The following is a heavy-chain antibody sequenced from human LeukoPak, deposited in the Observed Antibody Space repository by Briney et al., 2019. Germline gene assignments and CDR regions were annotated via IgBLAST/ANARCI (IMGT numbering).Heavy chain of an antibody. Sequence: KPSETLSLTCTVSGGSISSGSYYWSWIRQPAGKGLEWIGRIYTSGSTNYNPSLKSRVTISVDTSKNQFSLKLSSVTAADTAVYYCARDRLGYFDYWGQGTLVTVP. V-gene: IGHV4-61*02. J-gene: IGHJ4*02. D-gene: IGHD3-10*01. CDR3: ARDRLGYFDY. CDR2: IYTSGST. CDR1: GGSISSGSYY.